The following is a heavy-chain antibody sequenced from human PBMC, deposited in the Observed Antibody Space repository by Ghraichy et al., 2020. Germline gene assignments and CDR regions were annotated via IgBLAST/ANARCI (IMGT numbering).Heavy chain of an antibody. CDR1: GFTFSTYA. CDR3: AKGNLGHCSGTFCYYFDS. D-gene: IGHD2-15*01. CDR2: ISGSDPGT. V-gene: IGHV3-23*01. J-gene: IGHJ4*02. Sequence: GSLRPSCTASGFTFSTYAMSWVRQAPGKGPEWVAAISGSDPGTYHAASVRGRFTISRDNSRNTLYLQMNFLRAEDTAVYYCAKGNLGHCSGTFCYYFDSWGQGTLVTVSS.